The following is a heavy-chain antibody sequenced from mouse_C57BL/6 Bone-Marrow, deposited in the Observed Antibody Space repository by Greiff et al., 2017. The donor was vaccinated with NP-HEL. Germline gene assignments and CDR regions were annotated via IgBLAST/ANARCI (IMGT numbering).Heavy chain of an antibody. V-gene: IGHV5-6*01. CDR2: ISSGGSYT. Sequence: EVKLVESGGDLVKPGGSLKLSCAASGFTFSSYGMSWVRQTPDKRLEWVATISSGGSYTYYPDSVKGRFTISRDYAKNTLYLQMSSLKSEDTAMYYCARHPLGYGDYFDCWGQGTT. J-gene: IGHJ2*01. CDR3: ARHPLGYGDYFDC. CDR1: GFTFSSYG. D-gene: IGHD3-1*01.